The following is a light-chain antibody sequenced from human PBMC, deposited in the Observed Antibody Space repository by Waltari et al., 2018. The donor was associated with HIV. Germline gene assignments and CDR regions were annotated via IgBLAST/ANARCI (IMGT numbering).Light chain of an antibody. J-gene: IGKJ4*01. CDR1: QNISSY. Sequence: DPQLTQLPSSLSASVGARATVSCRAKQNISSYFIWYQQRPGKAPRLRIYTASTLQRGVPSRFSGSRSGTDFTISITSLQTEDCATEYGQQSYSTPLTFGGGTRVEIK. CDR2: TAS. CDR3: QQSYSTPLT. V-gene: IGKV1-39*01.